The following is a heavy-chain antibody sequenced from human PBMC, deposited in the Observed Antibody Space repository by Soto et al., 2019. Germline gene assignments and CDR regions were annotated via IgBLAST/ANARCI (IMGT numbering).Heavy chain of an antibody. CDR2: ISYSGST. CDR3: ARGTRATQYYYYFYGMDV. CDR1: GGSISTYY. J-gene: IGHJ6*02. Sequence: LETLSLTCTVSGGSISTYYWTWIRQPPGKGLEWIGYISYSGSTNYNPSLKSRLTISLNTSKKHFSLKLSSVTAADTAVYYCARGTRATQYYYYFYGMDVWGQGTTVTVSS. V-gene: IGHV4-59*01.